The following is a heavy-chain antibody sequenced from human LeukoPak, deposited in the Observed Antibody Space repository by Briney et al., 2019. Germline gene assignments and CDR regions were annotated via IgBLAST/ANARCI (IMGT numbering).Heavy chain of an antibody. V-gene: IGHV4-4*02. Sequence: PSETLSLTCAVSGGSISSSNWWSWVRQPPGKGLEWIGEIYHSGSTNYNPSLKSRVTISVDKSKNQFSLKLSSATAADTAVYYCASLAGSSGWYGNDYWGQGTLVTVSS. D-gene: IGHD6-19*01. CDR1: GGSISSSNW. CDR3: ASLAGSSGWYGNDY. CDR2: IYHSGST. J-gene: IGHJ4*02.